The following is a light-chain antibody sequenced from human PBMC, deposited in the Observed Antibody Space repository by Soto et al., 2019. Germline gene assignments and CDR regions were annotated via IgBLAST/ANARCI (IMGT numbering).Light chain of an antibody. CDR1: STDIGRYMY. CDR3: CSYTTNITYV. Sequence: QSVLTQPASLSGSPGQSITISCTGTSTDIGRYMYISWYQHHPGKAPKLLISEVSRRPLGLSNRFSGSKSGNTAYLTISGLQAEDEADYYCCSYTTNITYVFGSGTKVTVL. J-gene: IGLJ1*01. CDR2: EVS. V-gene: IGLV2-14*01.